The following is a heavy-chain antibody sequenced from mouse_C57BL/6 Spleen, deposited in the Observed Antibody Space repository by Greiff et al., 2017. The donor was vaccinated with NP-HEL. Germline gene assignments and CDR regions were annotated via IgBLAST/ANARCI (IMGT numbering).Heavy chain of an antibody. Sequence: QVHVKQSGAELARPGASVKLSCKASGYTFTSYGISWVKQRTGQGLEWIGEIYPRSGNTYYNEKFKGKATLTADKSSSTAYMELRSLTSEDSAVYFCAKESQDDYDRRDYFDDWGQGTTLTVSS. CDR2: IYPRSGNT. V-gene: IGHV1-81*01. CDR1: GYTFTSYG. J-gene: IGHJ2*01. CDR3: AKESQDDYDRRDYFDD. D-gene: IGHD2-4*01.